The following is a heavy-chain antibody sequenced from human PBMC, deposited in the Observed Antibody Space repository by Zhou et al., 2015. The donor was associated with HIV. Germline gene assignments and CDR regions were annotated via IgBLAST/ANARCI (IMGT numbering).Heavy chain of an antibody. CDR2: IIPSFDTK. Sequence: QVQLVQSGAEVKKPGASVTVSCKASGYTFIDYYLHWVRQAPGKGLEWMGGIIPSFDTKNYAQKFLGRLTITADESTSTSYMELSGLRSEDTAIYFCARLVNYYDRRGEPDFWGQGTLVTVSS. J-gene: IGHJ4*02. CDR3: ARLVNYYDRRGEPDF. D-gene: IGHD3-22*01. V-gene: IGHV1-69*01. CDR1: GYTFIDYY.